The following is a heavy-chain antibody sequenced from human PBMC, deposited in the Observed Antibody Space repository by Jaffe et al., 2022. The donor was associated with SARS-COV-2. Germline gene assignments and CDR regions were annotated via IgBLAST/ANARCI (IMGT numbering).Heavy chain of an antibody. V-gene: IGHV3-30*18. J-gene: IGHJ6*02. CDR1: GFTFSSYG. CDR3: AKDYSVDYGDYLYYYYGMDV. CDR2: ISYDGSNK. Sequence: QVQLVESGGGVVQPGRSLRLSCAASGFTFSSYGMHWVRQAPGKGLEWVAVISYDGSNKYYADSVKGRFTISRDNSKNTLYLQMNSLRAEDTAVYYCAKDYSVDYGDYLYYYYGMDVWGQGTTVTVSS. D-gene: IGHD4-17*01.